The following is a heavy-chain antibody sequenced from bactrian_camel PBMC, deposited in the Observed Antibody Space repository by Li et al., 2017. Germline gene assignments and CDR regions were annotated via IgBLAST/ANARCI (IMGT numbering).Heavy chain of an antibody. CDR3: AAARFHCYLYREEDFRY. J-gene: IGHJ4*01. D-gene: IGHD2*01. CDR2: IGIDGRT. CDR1: GYSSNTFC. V-gene: IGHV3S9*01. Sequence: HVQLVESGGGSVQTGGSLRLSCAASGYSSNTFCMGWFRRVPGLEREGVAGIGIDGRTAYADSVKCRFTISQDKAKSIVYLQMNSLQPEDSGVYSCAAARFHCYLYREEDFRYWGQGTQVTVS.